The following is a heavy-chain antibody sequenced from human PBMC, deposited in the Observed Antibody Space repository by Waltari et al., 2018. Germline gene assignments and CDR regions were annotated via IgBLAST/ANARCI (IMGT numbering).Heavy chain of an antibody. CDR2: IYHSGST. Sequence: QVQLQESGPGLVKPSETLSLTCAVSGYSISSGYYWGWIRQPPGKGLEWIGSIYHSGSTYYNPSLKSRVTISVDTSKNQFSLKLSSVTAADTAVYYCARGDYSSGWYGYWGQGTLVTVSS. CDR1: GYSISSGYY. D-gene: IGHD6-19*01. J-gene: IGHJ4*02. CDR3: ARGDYSSGWYGY. V-gene: IGHV4-38-2*01.